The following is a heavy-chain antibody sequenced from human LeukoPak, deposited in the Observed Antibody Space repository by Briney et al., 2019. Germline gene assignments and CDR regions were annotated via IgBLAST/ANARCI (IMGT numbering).Heavy chain of an antibody. Sequence: SVKVSCKASGGIFSSYAISWVRQAPGQGLEWMGGIIPTFGTANYAQKFQGRVTIIADESTSTAYMELSSLRSEDTAVYYCARVKFSDSSGYYYYYYGMDVWGQGTTVTVSS. J-gene: IGHJ6*02. CDR3: ARVKFSDSSGYYYYYYGMDV. V-gene: IGHV1-69*13. CDR2: IIPTFGTA. CDR1: GGIFSSYA. D-gene: IGHD3-22*01.